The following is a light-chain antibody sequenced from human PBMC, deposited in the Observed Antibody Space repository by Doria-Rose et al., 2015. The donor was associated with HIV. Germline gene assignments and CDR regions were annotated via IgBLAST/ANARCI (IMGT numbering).Light chain of an antibody. CDR1: QSVSANY. V-gene: IGKV3-20*01. CDR3: HQYASSRT. CDR2: GAS. Sequence: TQSPGTLSLSPGERATLSCRASQSVSANYLAWYQQRPGQSPRLLIYGASSRATDIPDRFSGSGSGTDFTLTISRLEPEDFAVYYCHQYASSRTFGQGTEVEI. J-gene: IGKJ1*01.